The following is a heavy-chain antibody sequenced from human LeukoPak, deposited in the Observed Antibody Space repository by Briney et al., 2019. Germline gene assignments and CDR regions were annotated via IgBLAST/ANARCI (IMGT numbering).Heavy chain of an antibody. J-gene: IGHJ5*02. D-gene: IGHD3-22*01. CDR2: ISGSGGRT. Sequence: GGSLRLSCAASGFTFSSFAMTWVHQALGKGLEWVSVISGSGGRTYYADSVKGRFTLSRDNSNNTLYLEMSSLRAEDTAVYYCARGGTYYDSSGYYVSWGQGTLVTVSS. V-gene: IGHV3-23*01. CDR1: GFTFSSFA. CDR3: ARGGTYYDSSGYYVS.